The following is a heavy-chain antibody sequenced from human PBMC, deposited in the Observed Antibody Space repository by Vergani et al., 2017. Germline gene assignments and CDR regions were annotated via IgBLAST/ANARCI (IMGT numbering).Heavy chain of an antibody. CDR1: GFTFSSYA. J-gene: IGHJ3*02. D-gene: IGHD2-2*01. CDR3: AKDDFGDGGYCSSSTCNPSGVFQAFDI. CDR2: ISGSGGST. V-gene: IGHV3-23*01. Sequence: EVQLLESGGGLVQPGGSLRLSCAASGFTFSSYAMSWVRQAPGKGLEWVSAISGSGGSTYYADSVKGRFTISRDNSKNTLYMQMNSLRAEDTSVYYCAKDDFGDGGYCSSSTCNPSGVFQAFDIWGQGTMVTVSS.